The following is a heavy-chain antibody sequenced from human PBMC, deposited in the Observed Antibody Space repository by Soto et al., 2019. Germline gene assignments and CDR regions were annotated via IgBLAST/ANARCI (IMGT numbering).Heavy chain of an antibody. CDR2: ISGSGGST. J-gene: IGHJ4*02. V-gene: IGHV3-23*01. CDR3: AKCWKLGGGYGGSSYYFDY. D-gene: IGHD4-17*01. Sequence: EVQLLESGGGLVQPGGSLRLSCAASGFTFSSYAMSWVRQAPGKGLEWVSAISGSGGSTYYADSVKGRFTISRDNSKNTLYLQMNSLRAEDTAVYYCAKCWKLGGGYGGSSYYFDYWGQGTLVTVSS. CDR1: GFTFSSYA.